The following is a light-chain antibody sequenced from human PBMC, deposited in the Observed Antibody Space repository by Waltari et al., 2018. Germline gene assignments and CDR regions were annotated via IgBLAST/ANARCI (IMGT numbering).Light chain of an antibody. Sequence: EIVLTQSPGTLSLSPGERAPLSCRASQSVSRTLAWYQQKPGQAPRLFIYDASTRATGIPDRFSGSGSGTDFSLTISRLEPEDFAVYYCQKCGTLPATFGQGTKVEIK. J-gene: IGKJ1*01. CDR2: DAS. V-gene: IGKV3-20*01. CDR1: QSVSRT. CDR3: QKCGTLPAT.